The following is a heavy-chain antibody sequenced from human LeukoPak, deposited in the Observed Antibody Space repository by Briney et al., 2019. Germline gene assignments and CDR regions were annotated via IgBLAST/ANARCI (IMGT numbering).Heavy chain of an antibody. J-gene: IGHJ4*02. CDR2: ISWNSGSI. V-gene: IGHV3-9*01. D-gene: IGHD3-22*01. Sequence: GGSLRLSCAASGFTFDDYAMHWVRQAPGKGLEWVSGISWNSGSIGYADSVKGRFTISRDNAKNSLYLQMNSLRVEDTAVYYCARFQNYYDFYWGPGTLVTVSS. CDR1: GFTFDDYA. CDR3: ARFQNYYDFY.